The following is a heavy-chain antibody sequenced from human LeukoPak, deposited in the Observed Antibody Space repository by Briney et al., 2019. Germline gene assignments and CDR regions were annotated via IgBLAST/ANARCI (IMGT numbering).Heavy chain of an antibody. CDR3: ARPGGNGWMYYFDY. V-gene: IGHV5-51*01. CDR2: IYPGDSDT. J-gene: IGHJ4*02. D-gene: IGHD6-19*01. Sequence: KVSCKASGYTFTSYWIAWVRQMPEKGLEWMGVIYPGDSDTRYSPSFQGQVTISADKSISTAYLQWSSLKASDTAMYYCARPGGNGWMYYFDYWGQGTQVTVSS. CDR1: GYTFTSYW.